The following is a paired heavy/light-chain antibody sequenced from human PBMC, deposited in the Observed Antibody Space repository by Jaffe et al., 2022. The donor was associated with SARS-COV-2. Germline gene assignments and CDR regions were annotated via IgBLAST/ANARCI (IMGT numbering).Light chain of an antibody. CDR3: AAWDDSLSGVV. CDR1: SSNIGSNY. Sequence: QSVLTEPPSASGTPGQRVTISCSGSSSNIGSNYVYWYQQLPGTAPKLLIYRNNQRPSGVPDRFSGSKSGTSASLAISGLRSEDEADYYCAAWDDSLSGVVFGGGTKLTVL. V-gene: IGLV1-47*01. J-gene: IGLJ2*01. CDR2: RNN.
Heavy chain of an antibody. CDR3: AKGSETYSDFDY. V-gene: IGHV1-18*01. Sequence: QVQLVQSGAEVKKPGASVKVSCKASGYTFTNYGISWVRQAPGQGLEWMGWISAYSGSTKYAQKLQGRVTMTTDTSTSTAYMELRSLRSDDTAVYYCAKGSETYSDFDYWGQGTLVTVS. J-gene: IGHJ4*02. CDR2: ISAYSGST. CDR1: GYTFTNYG. D-gene: IGHD3-10*01.